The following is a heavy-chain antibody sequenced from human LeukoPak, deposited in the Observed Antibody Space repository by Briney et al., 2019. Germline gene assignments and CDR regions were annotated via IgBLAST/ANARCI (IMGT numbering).Heavy chain of an antibody. CDR2: ISAYNGNT. CDR1: GYTFTSYG. Sequence: RASVTVSCKASGYTFTSYGISWVRQAPGQGLEWMGWISAYNGNTNYAQMLQGRVTMTTDTSTSTAYMELRSLRSDDTAVYYCARVSAGDDYDILTGYFTKLDYWGQGTLVTVSS. CDR3: ARVSAGDDYDILTGYFTKLDY. D-gene: IGHD3-9*01. V-gene: IGHV1-18*01. J-gene: IGHJ4*02.